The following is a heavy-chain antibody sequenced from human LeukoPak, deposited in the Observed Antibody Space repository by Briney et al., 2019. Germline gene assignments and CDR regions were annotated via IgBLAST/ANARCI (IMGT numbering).Heavy chain of an antibody. Sequence: GGSLRLSCAASGFTFSTYAMSWVRQAPGKGLEWVAYIGSGYNTYYADSVKGRFTISRDNAKNSLYLQMNSLGAEDSAVYYCVRDRDWAFAYWGQGTLVTVSS. V-gene: IGHV3-48*01. CDR2: IGSGYNT. CDR3: VRDRDWAFAY. CDR1: GFTFSTYA. D-gene: IGHD2-21*01. J-gene: IGHJ4*02.